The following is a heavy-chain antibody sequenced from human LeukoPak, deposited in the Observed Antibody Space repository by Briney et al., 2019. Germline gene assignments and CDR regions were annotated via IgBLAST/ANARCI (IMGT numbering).Heavy chain of an antibody. J-gene: IGHJ5*02. CDR1: GGTFSSYA. CDR3: ARGPARISKGNWFDP. V-gene: IGHV1-69*13. CDR2: IIPIFGTA. Sequence: SVKVSCKASGGTFSSYANSWVRQAPGQGLEWMGGIIPIFGTANYAQKFQGRVTTTADESTSTAYMELSSLRSEDTAVYHCARGPARISKGNWFDPWGQGTLVTVSS. D-gene: IGHD2-15*01.